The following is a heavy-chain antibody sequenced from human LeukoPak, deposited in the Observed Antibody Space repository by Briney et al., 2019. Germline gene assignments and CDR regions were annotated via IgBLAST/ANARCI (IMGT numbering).Heavy chain of an antibody. CDR1: GFSLNTRAMC. V-gene: IGHV2-70*12. CDR3: ASGLSWNFDY. J-gene: IGHJ4*02. D-gene: IGHD2-15*01. Sequence: ESGPTLVNPTQTLTLTCTFSGFSLNTRAMCVSWIRHPPGKALEWLAFIDWNDDKYYSTSLKTRLTISKDTSKSQVVLTMTNMDPVDTATYYCASGLSWNFDYWGQGTLVTVSS. CDR2: IDWNDDK.